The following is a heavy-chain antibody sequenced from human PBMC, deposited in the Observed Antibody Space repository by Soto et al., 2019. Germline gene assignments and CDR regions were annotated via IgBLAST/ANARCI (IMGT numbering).Heavy chain of an antibody. D-gene: IGHD5-18*01. V-gene: IGHV3-23*01. CDR2: ISGSGGST. Sequence: PGGSLRLSCAASGFTFSSYAMSWVRQAPGKGLEWVSAISGSGGSTYYADSVKGRFTISRDNSKNTLYLQMNSLRAEDTAVYYCARDQAVDTATYYFDYWGQGTLVTVSS. J-gene: IGHJ4*02. CDR1: GFTFSSYA. CDR3: ARDQAVDTATYYFDY.